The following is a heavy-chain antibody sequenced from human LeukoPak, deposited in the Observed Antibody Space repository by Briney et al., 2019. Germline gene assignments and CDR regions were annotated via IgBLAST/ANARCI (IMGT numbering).Heavy chain of an antibody. J-gene: IGHJ5*01. CDR2: IYSGRTF. CDR3: VRHDGRGGATTGAFDS. CDR1: AASISSSNHH. D-gene: IGHD4/OR15-4a*01. Sequence: SETLSLTCTISAASISSSNHHWGWIRQSPGKGLEWIGSIYSGRTFYYNPSLNSRVTISVVTSDQFTLQLNSVTAADTAVYYCVRHDGRGGATTGAFDSWGQGSLVTVSS. V-gene: IGHV4-39*01.